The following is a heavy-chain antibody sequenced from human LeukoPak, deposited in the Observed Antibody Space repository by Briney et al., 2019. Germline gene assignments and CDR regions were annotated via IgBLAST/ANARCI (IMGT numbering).Heavy chain of an antibody. CDR2: IYYSGST. Sequence: SETLSLTCTVSGGSVSSGSYYWSWIRQPPGKGLEWIGYIYYSGSTNYNPSLKSRVTISVDTSKNQFSLKLSSVTAADTAVYYCASWSYDFWSGYSETSFGYWGQGTLVTVSS. CDR1: GGSVSSGSYY. J-gene: IGHJ4*02. D-gene: IGHD3-3*01. CDR3: ASWSYDFWSGYSETSFGY. V-gene: IGHV4-61*01.